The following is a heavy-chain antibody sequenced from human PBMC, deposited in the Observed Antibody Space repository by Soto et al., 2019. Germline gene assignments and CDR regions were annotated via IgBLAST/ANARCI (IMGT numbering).Heavy chain of an antibody. J-gene: IGHJ6*02. D-gene: IGHD4-17*01. CDR1: GGSFSGYY. CDR3: ARGQVTTATRLGYYYGMDV. V-gene: IGHV4-34*01. CDR2: INHSGST. Sequence: PSETLSLTCAVYGGSFSGYYWSWIRQPPGKGLEWIGEINHSGSTNYNPSLKSRVTISVDTSKNQFSLKLSSVTAADTAVYYCARGQVTTATRLGYYYGMDVWGQGTTVTVSS.